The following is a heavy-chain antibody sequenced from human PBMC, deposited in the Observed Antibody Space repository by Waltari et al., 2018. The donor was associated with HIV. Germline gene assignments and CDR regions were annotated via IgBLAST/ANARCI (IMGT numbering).Heavy chain of an antibody. D-gene: IGHD5-12*01. J-gene: IGHJ6*02. CDR2: IISGSTSI. Sequence: EVQLVESGGDFVQPGGSLRLSCAASGFTFSAYSMNWVRQAPGKGLEWISYIISGSTSIYYADSVKGRFTISRDNAKNSLYLQMDSLRDEDTAVYYCASEVARGYYAMDVWGQGTTITVSS. CDR1: GFTFSAYS. CDR3: ASEVARGYYAMDV. V-gene: IGHV3-48*02.